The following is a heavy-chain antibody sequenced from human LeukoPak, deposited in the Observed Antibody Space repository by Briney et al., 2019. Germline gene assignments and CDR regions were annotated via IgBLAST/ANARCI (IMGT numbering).Heavy chain of an antibody. V-gene: IGHV5-51*01. CDR1: EYTFTDYW. D-gene: IGHD3-10*01. J-gene: IGHJ3*01. CDR2: IYPADSDT. CDR3: ARLLGYSGPKDPFDL. Sequence: GESLKISCKGSEYTFTDYWIGWVRQMPGKGLEWMGIIYPADSDTRYGPSFQGQVTISADKFTTTIYLEWSSLKASDTAMYFCARLLGYSGPKDPFDLWGQGTLVTVSS.